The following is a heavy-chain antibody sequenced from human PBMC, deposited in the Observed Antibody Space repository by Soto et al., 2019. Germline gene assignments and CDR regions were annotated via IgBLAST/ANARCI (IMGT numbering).Heavy chain of an antibody. D-gene: IGHD6-13*01. J-gene: IGHJ3*02. Sequence: EVQLLESGGGLVQPGGSLRLSCAASGVTFSSYAMSWVRQAPGKGLKWVSAISGSGGSTYYADSVKGRFTISRDNYKNTLYLXMXSLRAEDTAVYXCAXXXXVEQQLVNAFDIWGQGTMVTVSS. CDR3: AXXXXVEQQLVNAFDI. V-gene: IGHV3-23*01. CDR2: ISGSGGST. CDR1: GVTFSSYA.